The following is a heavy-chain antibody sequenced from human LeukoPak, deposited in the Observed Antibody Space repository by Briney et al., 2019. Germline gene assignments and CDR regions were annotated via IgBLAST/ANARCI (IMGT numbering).Heavy chain of an antibody. CDR1: GFTFSSYY. V-gene: IGHV3-11*01. J-gene: IGHJ4*02. Sequence: GGSLRLSCAASGFTFSSYYMSWIRQAPGKGLEWVSYISSSGSTISYADSVKGRFTISRDNAKNSLYLQMNSLRAEDTAVYYCARAVAGSKTSFDYWGQGTLVTVSS. CDR2: ISSSGSTI. CDR3: ARAVAGSKTSFDY. D-gene: IGHD6-19*01.